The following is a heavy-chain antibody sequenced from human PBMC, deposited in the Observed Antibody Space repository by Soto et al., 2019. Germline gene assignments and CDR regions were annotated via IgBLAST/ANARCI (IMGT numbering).Heavy chain of an antibody. CDR3: ARGEYSSSPVLDY. CDR1: GFNFSDYS. V-gene: IGHV3-21*01. Sequence: EVQLVESGGGLVKPGGSLRLSCAASGFNFSDYSMNWVRQAPGKGLEWVSSISSSGYFMHYADSVRGRFIISKDSTKNSLYLQMNNLRAEDTAVYYCARGEYSSSPVLDYWGQGTLGTVSS. J-gene: IGHJ4*02. D-gene: IGHD6-6*01. CDR2: ISSSGYFM.